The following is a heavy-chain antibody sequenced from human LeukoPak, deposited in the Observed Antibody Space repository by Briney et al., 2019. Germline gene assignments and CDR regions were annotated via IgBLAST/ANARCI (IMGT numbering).Heavy chain of an antibody. CDR2: ISGSGGTA. Sequence: GGSLRLSCAASGFTFSTYAMSWVRQAPGKGLEWVSAISGSGGTAYYADSVKGRFTISRDSSKSTLYLQMNSLGADDTAIYYCARDYSAAYWGQGTLVTVSS. CDR1: GFTFSTYA. CDR3: ARDYSAAY. V-gene: IGHV3-23*01. J-gene: IGHJ4*02. D-gene: IGHD4-11*01.